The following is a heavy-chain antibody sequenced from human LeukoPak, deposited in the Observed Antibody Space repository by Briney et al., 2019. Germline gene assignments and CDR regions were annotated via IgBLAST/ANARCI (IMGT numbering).Heavy chain of an antibody. V-gene: IGHV3-66*01. J-gene: IGHJ4*02. CDR2: MYSDAST. D-gene: IGHD1-26*01. CDR1: GFTVSSNY. CDR3: ARVRVGAGIYFDY. Sequence: PGGSLRLSCAASGFTVSSNYMTWVRQAPGRGLEWVSVMYSDASTYYADSVRGRFTISRDNSRNTLYLQMNNLRAEDTAVYYCARVRVGAGIYFDYWGQGTLVTVSS.